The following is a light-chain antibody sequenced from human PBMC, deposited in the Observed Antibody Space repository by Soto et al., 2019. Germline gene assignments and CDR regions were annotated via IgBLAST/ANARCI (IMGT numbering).Light chain of an antibody. V-gene: IGLV2-23*01. CDR3: CSYAGRWV. CDR1: SSDVGSYNL. Sequence: QSALTQPASVSGSPGQSITISCTGTSSDVGSYNLVSWYQQHPGKAPKLMIYEDSKRPSGVSNRFSGSKSGNTASLTISGLQAEDEADYYCCSYAGRWVFGGATKLTVL. J-gene: IGLJ2*01. CDR2: EDS.